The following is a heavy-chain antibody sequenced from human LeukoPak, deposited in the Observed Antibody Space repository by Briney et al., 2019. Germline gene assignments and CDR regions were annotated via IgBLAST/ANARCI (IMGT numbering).Heavy chain of an antibody. D-gene: IGHD6-19*01. Sequence: SETLSLTCTVSGGSISSGDYYWSWIRQPPGKGLEWIGYIYYSGSTNYNPSLKSRVTISVDTSKNQFSLKLSSVTAADTAVYYCARESHQWLAIHDAFDIWGQGTMVTVSS. CDR2: IYYSGST. J-gene: IGHJ3*02. V-gene: IGHV4-61*08. CDR1: GGSISSGDYY. CDR3: ARESHQWLAIHDAFDI.